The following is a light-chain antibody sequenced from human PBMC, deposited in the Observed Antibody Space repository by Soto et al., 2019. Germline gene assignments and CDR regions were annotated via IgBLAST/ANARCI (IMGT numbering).Light chain of an antibody. Sequence: EIVLTQSPGTLSLSPGARAPLSCRARQSVSSGYLAWYQQKPGQAPRLLIYGASTRATGIPDRFSGSGSGTDFTLTISRLEPEDFAVYYCQQYGSSPPITFGQGTRLEIK. J-gene: IGKJ5*01. CDR2: GAS. CDR1: QSVSSGY. V-gene: IGKV3-20*01. CDR3: QQYGSSPPIT.